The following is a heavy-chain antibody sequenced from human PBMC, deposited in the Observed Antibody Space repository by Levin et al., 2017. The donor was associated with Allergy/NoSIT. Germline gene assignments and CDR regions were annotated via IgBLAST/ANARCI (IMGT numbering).Heavy chain of an antibody. CDR1: GGSIRSYY. D-gene: IGHD3-3*01. V-gene: IGHV4-59*01. Sequence: SQTLSLTCTVSGGSIRSYYWSWLRQPPGKGLEWIGYIYYSGSTNYNPSLKSRVTISVDTSKNQFSLKLSSVTAADTAVYYCARVTIFGVAYKDAFDIWGQGTMVTVSS. J-gene: IGHJ3*02. CDR3: ARVTIFGVAYKDAFDI. CDR2: IYYSGST.